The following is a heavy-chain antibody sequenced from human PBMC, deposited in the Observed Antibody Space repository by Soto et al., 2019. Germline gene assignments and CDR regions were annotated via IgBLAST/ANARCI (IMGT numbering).Heavy chain of an antibody. CDR2: ISWNSGSI. J-gene: IGHJ6*02. CDR1: GFTFDDYA. CDR3: AKATLGWLVFPDYYYYSMDV. D-gene: IGHD6-19*01. Sequence: PGGSRRLSCAASGFTFDDYAMHWVRQAPGKGLEWVSGISWNSGSIGYADSVKGRFTISRDNAKNSLYLQMNSLRAEDTALSYYAKATLGWLVFPDYYYYSMDVWGQGTTVTVSS. V-gene: IGHV3-9*01.